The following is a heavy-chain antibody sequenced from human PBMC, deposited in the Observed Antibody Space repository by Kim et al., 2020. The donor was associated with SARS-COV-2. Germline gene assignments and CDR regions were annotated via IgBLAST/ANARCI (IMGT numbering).Heavy chain of an antibody. CDR3: ANGGGWTGRHAFDI. V-gene: IGHV1-24*01. J-gene: IGHJ3*02. CDR2: FDPEDGET. CDR1: GYTLTELS. Sequence: ASVKVSCKVSGYTLTELSMHWVRQAPGKGLEWMGGFDPEDGETIYAQKFQGRVTMTEDTSTDTAYMELSSLRSEDTAVYYCANGGGWTGRHAFDIWGQGTMVTVSS. D-gene: IGHD6-19*01.